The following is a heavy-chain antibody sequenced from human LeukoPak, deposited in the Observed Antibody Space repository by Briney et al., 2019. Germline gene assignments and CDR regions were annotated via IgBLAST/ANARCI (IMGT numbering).Heavy chain of an antibody. CDR1: GGSISSSNW. V-gene: IGHV4-4*02. Sequence: SETLSLTCAVSGGSISSSNWWSWVRQPPGKGLEWIGEIYHSGSTNYNPSLKSRVTISVDKSKNQFSLKLSSVTAADTAVYYCARHCSGGSCYSFDYWGQGTLVTVSS. J-gene: IGHJ4*02. D-gene: IGHD2-15*01. CDR2: IYHSGST. CDR3: ARHCSGGSCYSFDY.